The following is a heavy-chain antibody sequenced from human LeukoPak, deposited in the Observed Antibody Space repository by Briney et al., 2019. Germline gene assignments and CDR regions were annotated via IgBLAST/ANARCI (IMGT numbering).Heavy chain of an antibody. CDR2: ISAYNGNT. D-gene: IGHD2-2*01. Sequence: ASVKVSCKASGYTFTGYYMHWVRQAPGQGLEWMGWISAYNGNTNYAQKLQGRVTMTTDTSTSTAYMELRSLRSDDTAVYYCAREGRVPAARPADYWGQGTLVTVSS. CDR3: AREGRVPAARPADY. J-gene: IGHJ4*02. V-gene: IGHV1-18*04. CDR1: GYTFTGYY.